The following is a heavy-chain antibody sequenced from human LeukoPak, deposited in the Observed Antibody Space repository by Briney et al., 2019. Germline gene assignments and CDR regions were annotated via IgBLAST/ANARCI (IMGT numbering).Heavy chain of an antibody. CDR2: ITPVINTA. J-gene: IGHJ4*02. CDR1: GGTFLSHT. D-gene: IGHD2-8*01. CDR3: ARTGVPFDY. Sequence: APVKVSCKTSGGTFLSHTFSWVRQAPGQGLEWMGKITPVINTANYAQTFQGRVSIYADRYTTTVYMDLSGLRSDDTAVYYCARTGVPFDYWGQGTLVTVSS. V-gene: IGHV1-69*08.